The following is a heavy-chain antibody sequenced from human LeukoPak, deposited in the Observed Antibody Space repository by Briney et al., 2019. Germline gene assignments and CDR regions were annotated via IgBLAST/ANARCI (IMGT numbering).Heavy chain of an antibody. CDR3: AGNSASSSGNEPS. Sequence: SETLSLTCTVSGGSISSYYWSWIRQPPGKGLEWIGYIYYSGSTNYNPSLKSRVTISVDTSKNQFSLKLSSVTAADTAVYYCAGNSASSSGNEPSWGRGTLVTVSS. D-gene: IGHD6-6*01. V-gene: IGHV4-59*08. J-gene: IGHJ5*02. CDR2: IYYSGST. CDR1: GGSISSYY.